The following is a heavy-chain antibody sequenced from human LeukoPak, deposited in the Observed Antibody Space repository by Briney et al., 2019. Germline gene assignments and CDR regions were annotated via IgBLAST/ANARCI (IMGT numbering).Heavy chain of an antibody. V-gene: IGHV1-2*02. Sequence: ASVKVSCRSSGYTFTGYYLHWVRQAPGQGLEWMGWIIPNSGGTNYAQKFQGRVTMTRDTSISTAYMDLSRLRSDDTAVYYCARVVRYSGGPLTDLLPYYFDYWGQGTLVTVSS. CDR2: IIPNSGGT. CDR1: GYTFTGYY. CDR3: ARVVRYSGGPLTDLLPYYFDY. J-gene: IGHJ4*02. D-gene: IGHD6-19*01.